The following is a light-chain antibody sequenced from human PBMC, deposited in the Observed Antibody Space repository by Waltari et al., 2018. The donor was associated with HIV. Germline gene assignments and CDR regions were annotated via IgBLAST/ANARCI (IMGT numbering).Light chain of an antibody. CDR2: NDD. J-gene: IGLJ1*01. Sequence: QSVLAQPPSVSGAPGQRVTISCSGSGSNISSHYVNWYQQLPVTAPRVLIYNDDQRPSGVPARFSGSKAGTTASLAISGLQSEDEADYYCAAWDDTLKVYVFGTGTKVTVL. V-gene: IGLV1-44*01. CDR3: AAWDDTLKVYV. CDR1: GSNISSHY.